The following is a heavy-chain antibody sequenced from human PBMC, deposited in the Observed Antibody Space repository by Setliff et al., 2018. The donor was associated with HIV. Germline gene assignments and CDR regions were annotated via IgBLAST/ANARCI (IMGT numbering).Heavy chain of an antibody. CDR3: ARHRKDDYFLTAYFDS. V-gene: IGHV4-38-2*01. CDR1: GYSISSGYY. J-gene: IGHJ4*02. CDR2: IHHSGNT. Sequence: PSETLSLTCPVSGYSISSGYYWGWIRQPPGRGLEWIGAIHHSGNTYYNPSLKSRVTISVDTSKNLFSLKVNSVTAADTAVYYCARHRKDDYFLTAYFDSLGQGALVTVSS. D-gene: IGHD4-17*01.